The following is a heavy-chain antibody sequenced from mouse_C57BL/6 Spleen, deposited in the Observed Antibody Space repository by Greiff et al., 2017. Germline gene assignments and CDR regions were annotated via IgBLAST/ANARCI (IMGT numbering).Heavy chain of an antibody. CDR1: GYAFSSYW. J-gene: IGHJ3*01. D-gene: IGHD1-2*01. CDR2: IYPGDGDT. V-gene: IGHV1-80*01. CDR3: ARFKTTASFAY. Sequence: LVESGASVKISCKASGYAFSSYWMNWVKQRPGKGLEWIGQIYPGDGDTNYNGKFKGKATLTADKSSSTAYMQLSSLTSEDSAVYFCARFKTTASFAYWGQGTLVTVSA.